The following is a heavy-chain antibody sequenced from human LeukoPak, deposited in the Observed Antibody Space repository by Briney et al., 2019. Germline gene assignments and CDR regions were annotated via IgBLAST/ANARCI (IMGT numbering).Heavy chain of an antibody. CDR2: IYSGGST. V-gene: IGHV3-53*01. J-gene: IGHJ3*02. CDR3: ASGIAAAGERAFDI. D-gene: IGHD6-13*01. CDR1: GFTFNNYA. Sequence: GGSLRLSCAASGFTFNNYAMSWVRQVPGKGLEWVSVIYSGGSTYYADSVKGRFTISRDNSKNTLYLQMNSLRAEDTAVYYCASGIAAAGERAFDIWGQGTMVTVSS.